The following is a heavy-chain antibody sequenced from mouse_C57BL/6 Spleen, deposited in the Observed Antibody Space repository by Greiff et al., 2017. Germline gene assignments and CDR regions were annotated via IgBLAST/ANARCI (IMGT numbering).Heavy chain of an antibody. D-gene: IGHD1-1*01. CDR2: INPYNGDT. Sequence: EVQLQQSGPELVKPGDSVKISCKASGYSFTGYFMNWVMQSHGESLEWIGRINPYNGDTFYNQKFKGKATLTVDKSSSTAHMELRSLTSEDSAVYYCARDYGSSYAMDYWGQGTSVTVSS. J-gene: IGHJ4*01. CDR3: ARDYGSSYAMDY. CDR1: GYSFTGYF. V-gene: IGHV1-20*01.